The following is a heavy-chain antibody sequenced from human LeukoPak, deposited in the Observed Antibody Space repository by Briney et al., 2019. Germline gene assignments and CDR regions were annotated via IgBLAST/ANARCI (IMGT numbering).Heavy chain of an antibody. CDR2: ITGSGGST. V-gene: IGHV3-23*01. CDR3: AKDGRVDGSVIV. J-gene: IGHJ4*02. Sequence: GGSLRLSCAASGFTFSSYAMSWVRQAPGKGLEWVSAITGSGGSTYYADSVKGRFTISRDNSKNTLYLQMDSLRAEDTAVYYCAKDGRVDGSVIVWGQGTLVTVSS. D-gene: IGHD2/OR15-2a*01. CDR1: GFTFSSYA.